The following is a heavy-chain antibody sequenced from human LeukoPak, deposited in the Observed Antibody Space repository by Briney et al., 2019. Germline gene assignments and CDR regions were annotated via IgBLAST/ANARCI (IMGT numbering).Heavy chain of an antibody. CDR2: INPNSGGT. CDR3: ARDSMVRGVIRDY. CDR1: GYTFTGYY. Sequence: ASVKVFCKASGYTFTGYYMHWVRQAPGQGLEWMGWINPNSGGTNYAQKFQGRVTMTRDTSISTAYMELSRLRSDDTAVYYCARDSMVRGVIRDYWGQGTLVTVSS. D-gene: IGHD3-10*01. J-gene: IGHJ4*02. V-gene: IGHV1-2*02.